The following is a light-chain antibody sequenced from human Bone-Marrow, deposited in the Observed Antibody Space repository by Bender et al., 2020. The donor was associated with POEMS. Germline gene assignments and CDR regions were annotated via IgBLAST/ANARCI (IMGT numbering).Light chain of an antibody. CDR2: EDY. V-gene: IGLV2-23*01. CDR1: SSDVGDFDL. J-gene: IGLJ3*02. CDR3: CSYAGSHTWV. Sequence: QSALTQPASVSGSPGQSITISCTGTSSDVGDFDLVSWYLPYPGKAPSLLIFEDYKRPSGVSDRFSAFKSGNTASLTISGLLPEDEADYYCCSYAGSHTWVFGGGTRLTV.